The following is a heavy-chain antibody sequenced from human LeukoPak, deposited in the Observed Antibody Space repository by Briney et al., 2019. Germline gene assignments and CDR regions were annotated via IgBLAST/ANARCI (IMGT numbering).Heavy chain of an antibody. D-gene: IGHD3-10*01. CDR1: GYTFTSYG. CDR2: ISAYNGNT. J-gene: IGHJ5*02. Sequence: WASVDVSCKASGYTFTSYGISWVRQAPGQGLEWMGWISAYNGNTNYAQKLQGRVTMTTDTSTSTAYMELRSLRSDDTAVYYCARIVRGVIAWFDPWGQGTLVTVSS. CDR3: ARIVRGVIAWFDP. V-gene: IGHV1-18*01.